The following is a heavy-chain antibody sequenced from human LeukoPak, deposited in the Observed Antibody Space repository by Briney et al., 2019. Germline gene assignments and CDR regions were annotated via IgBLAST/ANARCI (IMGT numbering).Heavy chain of an antibody. CDR3: AEGSSGGYLADY. D-gene: IGHD1-26*01. CDR1: VYTFTGYY. V-gene: IGHV1-2*02. J-gene: IGHJ4*02. CDR2: INPTSGGT. Sequence: ASVKVSCKPSVYTFTGYYMHWVRQAPGQGLEWLGWINPTSGGTTYAQKFQGRVTMTRDTSISTAYMELSRLNTDDTAVYYCAEGSSGGYLADYWGQGSLVTVSS.